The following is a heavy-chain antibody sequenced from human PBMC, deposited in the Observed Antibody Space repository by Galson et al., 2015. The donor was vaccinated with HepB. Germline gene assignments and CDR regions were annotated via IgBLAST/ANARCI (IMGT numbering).Heavy chain of an antibody. J-gene: IGHJ4*02. CDR2: ISFSGNTI. CDR1: GFTFSTYE. D-gene: IGHD4-17*01. CDR3: ARVGSRGYADYAV. Sequence: SLRLSCAASGFTFSTYEMNWVRQAPGKGLEWVSYISFSGNTIYYADFVRGRFTISRDNAKDSLFLQMNSLRVEDSAVYYCARVGSRGYADYAVWGQGTLVIVSS. V-gene: IGHV3-48*03.